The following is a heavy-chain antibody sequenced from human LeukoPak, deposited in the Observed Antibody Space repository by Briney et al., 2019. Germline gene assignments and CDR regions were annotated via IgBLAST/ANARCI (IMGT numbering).Heavy chain of an antibody. CDR1: GGSISSSNW. J-gene: IGHJ5*02. CDR3: ASLVAARNWFDP. V-gene: IGHV4-4*02. D-gene: IGHD2-15*01. Sequence: SGTLSLTCAISGGSISSSNWWTWVRQPPGKGLEWVGEIYLRGNTNYNPSLESRVTISVDESKTQLSLRLESVTAADTAVYYCASLVAARNWFDPWGQGTLVTVSS. CDR2: IYLRGNT.